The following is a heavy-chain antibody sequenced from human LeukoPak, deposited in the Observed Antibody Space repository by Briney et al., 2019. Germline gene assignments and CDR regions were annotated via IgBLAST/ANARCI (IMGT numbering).Heavy chain of an antibody. V-gene: IGHV1-2*02. Sequence: ASVKVSFKSSGFTLTDYIHWVRQDPRQGLQWMGWIKPNSGDTDYAQKFQGRVTMTRDTSTSTVYMELSSLRSDDTAVYYCARADSVPAGDYHYWYMDVWGKGTTVTVSS. J-gene: IGHJ6*03. CDR1: GFTLTDY. D-gene: IGHD2-2*01. CDR3: ARADSVPAGDYHYWYMDV. CDR2: IKPNSGDT.